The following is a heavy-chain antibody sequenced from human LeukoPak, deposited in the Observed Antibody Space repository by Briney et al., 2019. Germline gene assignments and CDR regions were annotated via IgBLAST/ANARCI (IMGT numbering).Heavy chain of an antibody. CDR3: ARATYSGPDY. Sequence: SQTLSLTCTASGGPISTDGYYWSWIRQHPGTGLTWIGYIYYSGTTYYNPSLKSRVTISVDTSRNQFSLKLTSVTAADTAMYYCARATYSGPDYWGQGTLVTVSS. J-gene: IGHJ4*02. CDR2: IYYSGTT. D-gene: IGHD5-12*01. V-gene: IGHV4-31*03. CDR1: GGPISTDGYY.